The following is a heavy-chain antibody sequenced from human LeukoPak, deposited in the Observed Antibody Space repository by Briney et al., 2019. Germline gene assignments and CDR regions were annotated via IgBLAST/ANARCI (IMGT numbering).Heavy chain of an antibody. CDR1: GFTVSSNY. D-gene: IGHD3-22*01. CDR2: IYSGGST. CDR3: ASNSPVTYYYDSSGYPY. J-gene: IGHJ4*02. V-gene: IGHV3-66*01. Sequence: GGSLRLSCAASGFTVSSNYMSWVRQAPGKGPEWVSVIYSGGSTYYADSVKGRFTISRDNSKNTLYLQMNSLRAEDTAVYYCASNSPVTYYYDSSGYPYWGQGTLVTVSS.